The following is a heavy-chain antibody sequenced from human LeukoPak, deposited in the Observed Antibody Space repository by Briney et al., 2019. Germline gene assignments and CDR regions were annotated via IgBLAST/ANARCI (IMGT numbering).Heavy chain of an antibody. Sequence: GGSLRLSCAASGFTFSSYGMNWVRQAPGKGLEWVSAISSSSSYIYYADSVKGRFTISRHNATRSLYLQMNSLRAEDTAVYYCARDLGGYGDYGTNFDYWGQGTLVTVSS. CDR3: ARDLGGYGDYGTNFDY. CDR1: GFTFSSYG. V-gene: IGHV3-21*01. D-gene: IGHD4-17*01. CDR2: ISSSSSYI. J-gene: IGHJ4*02.